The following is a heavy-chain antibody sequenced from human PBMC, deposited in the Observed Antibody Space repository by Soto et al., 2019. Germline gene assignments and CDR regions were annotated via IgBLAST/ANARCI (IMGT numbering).Heavy chain of an antibody. V-gene: IGHV3-7*01. J-gene: IGHJ6*03. Sequence: GGLQRLSCAASGLNLSSHWMSWVRQAPGKGLEWVANIKQDGSEKYYVDSVKGRFTISRDNAKNSLYLQMNSLRAEDTAVYYCARVLSPAAMLFYYYYYYMDVWGKGTTVTVSS. CDR2: IKQDGSEK. CDR1: GLNLSSHW. D-gene: IGHD2-2*01. CDR3: ARVLSPAAMLFYYYYYYMDV.